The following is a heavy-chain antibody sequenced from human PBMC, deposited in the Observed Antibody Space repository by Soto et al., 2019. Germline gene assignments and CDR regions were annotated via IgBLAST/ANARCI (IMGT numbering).Heavy chain of an antibody. Sequence: SVKVSCKASGGTFSSYAISWVRQAPGQGLEWMGGIIPIFGTANYAQKFQGRVTITADESTSTAYMELSSLRSEDTAVYYCARDPAYYDSSAQSGYWGQGTLVTVSS. D-gene: IGHD3-22*01. J-gene: IGHJ4*02. CDR2: IIPIFGTA. CDR1: GGTFSSYA. V-gene: IGHV1-69*13. CDR3: ARDPAYYDSSAQSGY.